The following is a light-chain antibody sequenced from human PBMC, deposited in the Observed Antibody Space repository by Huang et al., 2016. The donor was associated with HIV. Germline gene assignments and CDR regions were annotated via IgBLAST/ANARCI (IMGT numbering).Light chain of an antibody. Sequence: DIQMTQSPPSLSAFVGDRVTITCRASQKISDYLNWYKHKTGKAPMLLIYVDFSLQRGVPSRFSGSGSGTDFTLTNSNLQPEDSATYYCQQSYSQVSFGGGTKVEVK. CDR1: QKISDY. CDR3: QQSYSQVS. CDR2: VDF. J-gene: IGKJ4*01. V-gene: IGKV1-39*01.